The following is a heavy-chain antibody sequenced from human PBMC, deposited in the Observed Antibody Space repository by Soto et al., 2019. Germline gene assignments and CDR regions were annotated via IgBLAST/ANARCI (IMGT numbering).Heavy chain of an antibody. J-gene: IGHJ1*01. CDR3: AKDISQQLPTGYFQH. CDR2: ISWNSGSI. CDR1: GFTFDDYA. V-gene: IGHV3-9*01. Sequence: GGSLRLSCAASGFTFDDYAMHWVRQAPGKGLEWVSGISWNSGSIGYADSVKGRFTISRDNAKNSLYLQMNSLRAEDTALYYCAKDISQQLPTGYFQHWGQGTLVTVSS. D-gene: IGHD6-13*01.